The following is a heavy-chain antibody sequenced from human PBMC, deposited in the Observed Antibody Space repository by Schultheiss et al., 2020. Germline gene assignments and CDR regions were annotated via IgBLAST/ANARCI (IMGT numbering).Heavy chain of an antibody. V-gene: IGHV4-34*01. CDR3: ASGLVVPAPVRWFDP. CDR1: GGSFSGYY. D-gene: IGHD2-2*01. J-gene: IGHJ5*02. Sequence: SETLSLTCAVYGGSFSGYYWGWIRQPPGKGLEWIGSIYYSGSTYYNPSLKSRVTISVDTSKNQFSLKLSSVTAEDTAVYYCASGLVVPAPVRWFDPWGQGTLVTVSS. CDR2: IYYSGST.